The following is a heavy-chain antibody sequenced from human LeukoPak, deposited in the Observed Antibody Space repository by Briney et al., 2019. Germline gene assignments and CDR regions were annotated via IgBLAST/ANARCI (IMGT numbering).Heavy chain of an antibody. CDR3: IKVKKGSRFTAFDF. Sequence: GGSLRLSCAASRFTFSSYAMSWIRQAPGKGLEWVSYISSSGSTIYYADSVKGRFTISRDNSKNSLYLQMRSLRTEDTALYSCIKVKKGSRFTAFDFWGQGTLVTVSS. D-gene: IGHD3-10*01. CDR1: RFTFSSYA. V-gene: IGHV3-48*04. J-gene: IGHJ4*02. CDR2: ISSSGSTI.